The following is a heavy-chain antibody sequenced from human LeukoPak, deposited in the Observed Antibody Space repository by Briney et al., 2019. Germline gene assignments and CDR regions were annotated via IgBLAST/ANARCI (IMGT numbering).Heavy chain of an antibody. Sequence: PSETLSLTCAVYGGSFSGYYWSWIRQPPGKGLEWIGEISHSGSTNYNPSLKSRVTISVDTSKNQFSLKLSSVTAADTAVYYCAREGDCGGDCYSRFFYWGQGTLVTVSS. V-gene: IGHV4-34*01. CDR3: AREGDCGGDCYSRFFY. CDR1: GGSFSGYY. D-gene: IGHD2-21*02. CDR2: ISHSGST. J-gene: IGHJ4*02.